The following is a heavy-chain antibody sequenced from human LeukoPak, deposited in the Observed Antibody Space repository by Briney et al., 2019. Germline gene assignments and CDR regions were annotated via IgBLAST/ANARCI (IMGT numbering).Heavy chain of an antibody. D-gene: IGHD3-10*01. CDR2: IRSKAYGGTT. Sequence: GGSLRLSCTASGFTFGDYAMSWVRQAPGKGLEWVGFIRSKAYGGTTEYAASVKGRLTISRDDSKSIAYLQMNSLKTEDTAVYYCIGSFGELTFFDYWGQGTLVTVSS. CDR1: GFTFGDYA. CDR3: IGSFGELTFFDY. J-gene: IGHJ4*02. V-gene: IGHV3-49*04.